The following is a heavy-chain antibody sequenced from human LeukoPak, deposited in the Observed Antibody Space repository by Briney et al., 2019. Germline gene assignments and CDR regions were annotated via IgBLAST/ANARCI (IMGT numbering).Heavy chain of an antibody. D-gene: IGHD6-19*01. CDR1: GFTFSSYA. V-gene: IGHV3-23*01. CDR3: AKDPSSGWYEGWYFDY. J-gene: IGHJ4*02. CDR2: ISGSGGST. Sequence: PGGSLRLSCAASGFTFSSYAMSWVRQAPGKGLEWVSAISGSGGSTYYADSVKGRFTISRDNSKNTLYLQMNSLRAEDTAVYYCAKDPSSGWYEGWYFDYWGQGTLVTVSS.